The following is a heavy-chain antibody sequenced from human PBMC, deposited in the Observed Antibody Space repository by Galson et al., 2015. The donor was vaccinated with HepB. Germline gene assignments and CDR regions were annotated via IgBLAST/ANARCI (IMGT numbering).Heavy chain of an antibody. Sequence: SVKVSCKASGYTFTNYYINWVRQAPGQGLEWLGWINPDSGGTYYAKKFQGWVTMTRDTSINTAYIELSRLTSDDTAGYYCASGGGIHSCSWYYSDYWGQGTLVTVSS. J-gene: IGHJ4*02. CDR2: INPDSGGT. CDR1: GYTFTNYY. CDR3: ASGGGIHSCSWYYSDY. D-gene: IGHD6-13*01. V-gene: IGHV1-2*04.